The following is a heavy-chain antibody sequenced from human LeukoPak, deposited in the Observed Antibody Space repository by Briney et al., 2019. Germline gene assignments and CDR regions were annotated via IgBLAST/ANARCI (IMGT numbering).Heavy chain of an antibody. CDR2: IYYSGST. V-gene: IGHV4-59*01. Sequence: SETLSLTCTVSGGSISSYYWSWIRQPPGKGLEWIGYIYYSGSTNYNPSLKSRVTISVDTSKNQFSLKLSSVTAADTAVYYCARVRSGSAYGDYPNWFDPWGQGTLVTVSS. CDR3: ARVRSGSAYGDYPNWFDP. D-gene: IGHD4-17*01. CDR1: GGSISSYY. J-gene: IGHJ5*02.